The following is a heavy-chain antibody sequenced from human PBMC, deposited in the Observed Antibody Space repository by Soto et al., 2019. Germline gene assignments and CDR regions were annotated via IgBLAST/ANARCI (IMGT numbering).Heavy chain of an antibody. CDR3: VTRSRGLQSSPPGLDS. CDR1: GLTFSGYG. J-gene: IGHJ4*02. CDR2: ICGSGSTT. D-gene: IGHD4-4*01. V-gene: IGHV3-23*01. Sequence: EVQLLESGGGLVQPGGSLRLSCAASGLTFSGYGMSWVRQAPGTGLEWVSAICGSGSTTYYVDSVKGGFTISRDDSKNNLSLKMISLRAEDTAVYYCVTRSRGLQSSPPGLDSWGQGTLVTVSS.